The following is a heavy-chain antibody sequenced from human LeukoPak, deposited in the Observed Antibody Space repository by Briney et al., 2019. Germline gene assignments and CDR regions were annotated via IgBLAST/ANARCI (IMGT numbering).Heavy chain of an antibody. V-gene: IGHV3-43*02. Sequence: GGSLRLSCAASGFTFDDYGMSWVRQAPGKGLEWVSLISGDGGSTYYADSVKGRFTISRDNSKNSLYLQMNSLRTEDTALYYCAKCEYSSSHYMDVWSKGTTVTVSS. J-gene: IGHJ6*03. D-gene: IGHD6-6*01. CDR3: AKCEYSSSHYMDV. CDR1: GFTFDDYG. CDR2: ISGDGGST.